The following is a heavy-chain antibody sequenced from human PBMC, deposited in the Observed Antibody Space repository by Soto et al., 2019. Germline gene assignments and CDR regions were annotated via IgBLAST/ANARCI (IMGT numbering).Heavy chain of an antibody. CDR3: ARDAVPRNGEWDWFDH. Sequence: EMQLLESGGGLVQTGESLRLSCTASGFTFSNYAMSWVRQAPGKGPEWVSSIGGGGDTYYTDAVKGRFTVSRDDPKSTLYLQMNSLRAEDTARYYCARDAVPRNGEWDWFDHWGQGTLVSVSS. CDR1: GFTFSNYA. D-gene: IGHD6-19*01. J-gene: IGHJ5*02. V-gene: IGHV3-23*01. CDR2: SIGGGGDT.